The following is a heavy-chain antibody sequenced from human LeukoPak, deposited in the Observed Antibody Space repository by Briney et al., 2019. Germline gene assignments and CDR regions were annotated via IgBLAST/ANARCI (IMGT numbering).Heavy chain of an antibody. V-gene: IGHV4-39*01. CDR1: GGSISSSSYY. D-gene: IGHD6-19*01. CDR3: ASSPGYSSGWYEGYYFDY. CDR2: IYYSGST. J-gene: IGHJ4*02. Sequence: SETLSLTCTVSGGSISSSSYYWGWIRPPPGKGLEWIGSIYYSGSTYYNPSLKSRVTISVDTSQNQFSLKLSSVTAADTAVYYCASSPGYSSGWYEGYYFDYWGQGTLVTVSS.